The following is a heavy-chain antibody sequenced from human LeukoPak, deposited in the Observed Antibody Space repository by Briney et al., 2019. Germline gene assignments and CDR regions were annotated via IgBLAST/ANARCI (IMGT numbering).Heavy chain of an antibody. CDR2: INHSGST. D-gene: IGHD3-10*01. Sequence: SETLSLTCAVYGGSLSGYYWSWIRQPPGKGLEWIGEINHSGSTNYNPSLKSRVTISVDTSKNQFSLKLSSVTAADTAVYYCARLRMVRGVNHGMDVWGKGTTVTVSS. V-gene: IGHV4-34*01. CDR1: GGSLSGYY. CDR3: ARLRMVRGVNHGMDV. J-gene: IGHJ6*04.